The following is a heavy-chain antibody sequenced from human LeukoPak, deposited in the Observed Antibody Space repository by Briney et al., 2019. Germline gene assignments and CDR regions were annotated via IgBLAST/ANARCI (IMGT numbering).Heavy chain of an antibody. Sequence: SETLSLTCTVSGGSISSHHWSWIRQPPGKGLEWIGYIYYSGSTNYKPSLKSRVTISVDTSKNQFSLKLTSVTAADTAVYYCARHLDIAVSGTFDYWGQGTLVTVSS. CDR1: GGSISSHH. D-gene: IGHD6-19*01. V-gene: IGHV4-59*08. J-gene: IGHJ4*02. CDR2: IYYSGST. CDR3: ARHLDIAVSGTFDY.